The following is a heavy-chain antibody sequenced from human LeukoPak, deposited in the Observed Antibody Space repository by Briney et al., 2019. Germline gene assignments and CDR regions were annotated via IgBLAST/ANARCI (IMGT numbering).Heavy chain of an antibody. V-gene: IGHV3-23*01. CDR1: GFTFSSYA. D-gene: IGHD1-1*01. Sequence: PGGSLRLSCAASGFTFSSYAMSWVRQAPGKGLEWVSAISGSGGSTYYADSVKGRFTISRDNSKNTLCLQMNSLRAEDTAVYYCAKTPLERGSSTLRFDYWGQGTLVTVSS. CDR3: AKTPLERGSSTLRFDY. CDR2: ISGSGGST. J-gene: IGHJ4*02.